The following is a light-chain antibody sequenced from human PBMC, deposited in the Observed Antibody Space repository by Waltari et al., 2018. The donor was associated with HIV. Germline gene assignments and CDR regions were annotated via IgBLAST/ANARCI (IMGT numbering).Light chain of an antibody. J-gene: IGKJ5*01. Sequence: VLMSQSPLFLPVTLGQSAAMFCRSNQSLQYDDGNTYLSWFLQRPGQSPRRLLYKVSDRDSGVPDRVSGSGAGTDFTLKINRVEAEDIGVYYCMQGSNRISFGQGTRLEIK. CDR3: MQGSNRIS. V-gene: IGKV2-30*01. CDR2: KVS. CDR1: QSLQYDDGNTY.